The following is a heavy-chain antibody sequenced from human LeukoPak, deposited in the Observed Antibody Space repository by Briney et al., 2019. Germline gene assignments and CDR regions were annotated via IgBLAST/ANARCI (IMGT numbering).Heavy chain of an antibody. J-gene: IGHJ3*02. CDR3: ARDRVVGATDAFDI. CDR1: GGSISSGGYS. D-gene: IGHD1-26*01. CDR2: IYHSGST. Sequence: SETLSLTCAVSGGSISSGGYSWSWIRQPPGKGLEWIGYIYHSGSTYYNPSLKSRVTISVDRSKNQFSLKLSSVTAADTAVYYCARDRVVGATDAFDIRGQGTMVTVSS. V-gene: IGHV4-30-2*01.